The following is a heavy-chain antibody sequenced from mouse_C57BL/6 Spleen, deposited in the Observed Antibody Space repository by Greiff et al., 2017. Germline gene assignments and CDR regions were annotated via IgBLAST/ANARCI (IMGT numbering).Heavy chain of an antibody. CDR3: AKTMITNAMDY. V-gene: IGHV5-17*01. D-gene: IGHD2-4*01. CDR2: IRSGSSAI. CDR1: GFPFSDYG. J-gene: IGHJ4*01. Sequence: EVMLVESGGGLVKPGGSLKLSCAASGFPFSDYGMHWVRQAPEKGLEWVAYIRSGSSAIYYANTVKGRFTISRDNAKNTLFLQMTSLRSEDTAMYYCAKTMITNAMDYWGQGTSVTVSS.